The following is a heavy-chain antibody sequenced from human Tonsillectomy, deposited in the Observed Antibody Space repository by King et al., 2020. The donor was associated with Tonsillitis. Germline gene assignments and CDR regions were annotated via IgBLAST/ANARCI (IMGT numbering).Heavy chain of an antibody. Sequence: VQLVESGGGLVKPGGSLRFSCAASGFIFSNAWLSWVRQAPGKGLEWVGRIKSKTDGGTTDYAAPVKGRFTVSRDDSKNTLYSQMNSLKTEDTAVYYFTTDRYSDSSGYPISRGGGQGTLFTVSS. CDR1: GFIFSNAW. CDR2: IKSKTDGGTT. CDR3: TTDRYSDSSGYPISRG. V-gene: IGHV3-15*01. D-gene: IGHD3-22*01. J-gene: IGHJ4*02.